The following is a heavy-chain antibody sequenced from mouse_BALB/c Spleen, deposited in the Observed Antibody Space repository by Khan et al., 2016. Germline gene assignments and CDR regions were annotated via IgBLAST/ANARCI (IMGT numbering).Heavy chain of an antibody. D-gene: IGHD4-1*01. Sequence: QVQLQQSGAELMKPGASVKISCKATGYTFSSYWIEWVKQRPGHGLEWIGEILPGSGSTNYNEKFKGKATFTADTSSNTAYMQLSSLTSEDSAVSYCALTGRHYAMDYWGQGTSVTVSS. V-gene: IGHV1-9*01. CDR2: ILPGSGST. CDR1: GYTFSSYW. CDR3: ALTGRHYAMDY. J-gene: IGHJ4*01.